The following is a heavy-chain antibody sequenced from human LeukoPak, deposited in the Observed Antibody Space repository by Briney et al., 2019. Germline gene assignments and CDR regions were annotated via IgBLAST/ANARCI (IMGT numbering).Heavy chain of an antibody. J-gene: IGHJ4*02. CDR1: GGSFSGYY. D-gene: IGHD2-15*01. Sequence: SETLSLTCAVYGGSFSGYYWSWIRQPPGKGLEWIGEINHSGSTNYNPSLKSRVTISVDTSKNQFSLELSSVTAADTAVYYCARGEGPSGGSLTFDYWGQGTLVTVSS. V-gene: IGHV4-34*01. CDR2: INHSGST. CDR3: ARGEGPSGGSLTFDY.